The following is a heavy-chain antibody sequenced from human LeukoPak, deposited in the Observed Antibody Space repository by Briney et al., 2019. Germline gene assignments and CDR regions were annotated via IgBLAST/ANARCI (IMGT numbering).Heavy chain of an antibody. CDR1: GFTFSSYG. J-gene: IGHJ4*02. Sequence: GGSLRLSCAASGFTFSSYGMHWVRRAPGKGLEWVAFMRYDGSNKYYADSVKGRFTISRDNSKNTLYLQMNSLRAEDTALYYCAKSHHYHSRGYYYAPGRWGQGTLLPVSS. CDR3: AKSHHYHSRGYYYAPGR. D-gene: IGHD3-22*01. V-gene: IGHV3-30*02. CDR2: MRYDGSNK.